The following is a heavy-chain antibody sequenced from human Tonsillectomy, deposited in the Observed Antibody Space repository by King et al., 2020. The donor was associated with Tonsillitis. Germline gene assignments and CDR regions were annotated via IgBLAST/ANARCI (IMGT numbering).Heavy chain of an antibody. CDR3: AKGGEAVAVWFDP. CDR2: ISGSGAST. CDR1: GFTFTSYA. J-gene: IGHJ5*02. D-gene: IGHD6-19*01. V-gene: IGHV3-23*01. Sequence: EVQQWEAGGGLVQPGGSLRLSCATSGFTFTSYAMSWVRQAPGKGLEWVSAISGSGASTNYADSVKGRFAISRDNSKNTLYLQMNSLRAEDTAVYYCAKGGEAVAVWFDPWGQGTLVTVSS.